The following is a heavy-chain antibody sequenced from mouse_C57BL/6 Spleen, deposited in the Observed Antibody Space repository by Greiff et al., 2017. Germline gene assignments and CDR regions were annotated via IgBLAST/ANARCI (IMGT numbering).Heavy chain of an antibody. J-gene: IGHJ2*01. V-gene: IGHV2-2*01. D-gene: IGHD4-1*01. CDR3: ARANWDLHYFDY. CDR2: IWSGGST. CDR1: GFSLTSYG. Sequence: QVQLQQSGPGLVQPSQSLSITCTVSGFSLTSYGVHWVRQSPGKGLEWLGVIWSGGSTDYNAAFISRLSISKDNSTSQVFFKMNSLQADDTAIYYCARANWDLHYFDYWGQGTTLTVSA.